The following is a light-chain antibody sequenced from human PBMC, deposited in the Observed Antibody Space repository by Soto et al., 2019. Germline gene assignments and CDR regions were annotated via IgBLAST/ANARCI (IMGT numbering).Light chain of an antibody. J-gene: IGKJ4*01. CDR3: QKLHTFGVT. CDR2: HAS. V-gene: IGKV1-12*01. Sequence: DIQMTQSPSSVSASVGDKVTITCRASEDVKSRLAWYQQTPGKPPNLLIYHASSLQSGVPSRFSGSGSGTEFTLTISSLEPEDFETYFCQKLHTFGVTFGGGTKVDI. CDR1: EDVKSR.